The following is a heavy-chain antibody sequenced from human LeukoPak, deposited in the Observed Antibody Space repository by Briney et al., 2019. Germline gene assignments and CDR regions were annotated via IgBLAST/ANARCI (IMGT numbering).Heavy chain of an antibody. CDR3: AREPALCAAMVHVFDY. J-gene: IGHJ4*02. V-gene: IGHV1-69*04. D-gene: IGHD5-18*01. CDR1: GGTFNIYA. CDR2: IIPILGIA. Sequence: PSVSLSSTASGGTFNIYATSWVPRAPGQGLEWVGRIIPILGIANYAQKFQSRVTITADTSTSTAYMEPSSLRSEDTAVSYCAREPALCAAMVHVFDYWGQGTLVTVSS.